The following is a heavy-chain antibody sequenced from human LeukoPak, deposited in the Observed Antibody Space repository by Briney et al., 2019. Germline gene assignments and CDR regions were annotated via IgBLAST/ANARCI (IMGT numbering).Heavy chain of an antibody. J-gene: IGHJ4*02. V-gene: IGHV4-59*08. CDR2: IYYSGST. CDR1: GGSISSYY. D-gene: IGHD6-19*01. Sequence: PSETLSLTCTVSGGSISSYYWSWIRQPPGKGLEWIGYIYYSGSTNYNPSLKSRVTISVDTSKNQFSLKLSSVTAADTAVYYCARQFWQWLQDWGQGTLVTVSS. CDR3: ARQFWQWLQD.